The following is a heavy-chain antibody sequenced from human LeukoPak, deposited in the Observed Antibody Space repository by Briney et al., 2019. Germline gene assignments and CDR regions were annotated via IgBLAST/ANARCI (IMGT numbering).Heavy chain of an antibody. CDR1: GGSISSYY. CDR2: IYYSGST. Sequence: SETLSLTCTVSGGSISSYYWNWIRQPPGEGLEWIGYIYYSGSTNYNPSLKSRVTISVDTSKNQFSLKLSSVTAADTAVYYCARDTVRGKRYYYYGMDVWGQGTTVTVSS. V-gene: IGHV4-59*01. D-gene: IGHD4-17*01. J-gene: IGHJ6*02. CDR3: ARDTVRGKRYYYYGMDV.